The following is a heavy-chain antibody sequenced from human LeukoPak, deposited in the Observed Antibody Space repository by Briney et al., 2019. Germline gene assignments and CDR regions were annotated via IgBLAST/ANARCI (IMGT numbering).Heavy chain of an antibody. D-gene: IGHD3-10*01. CDR1: GFTFDDYG. Sequence: GGCLRLSCADSGFTFDDYGMSGVRQAPGEGGEGVSGINWNGGSRGYADSVKGRFTIPRTNAKNSLYLQMNRLRAEDTALYYCARDHNGQAMVQAFDIWGQGTMVTVSS. J-gene: IGHJ3*02. V-gene: IGHV3-20*04. CDR2: INWNGGSR. CDR3: ARDHNGQAMVQAFDI.